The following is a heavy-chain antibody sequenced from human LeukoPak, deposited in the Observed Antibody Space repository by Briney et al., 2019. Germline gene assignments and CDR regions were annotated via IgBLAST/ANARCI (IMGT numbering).Heavy chain of an antibody. CDR3: ARNAEQWLVRINWFGP. Sequence: PSETLSLTCTVSGGSISSSSYYWGWIRQPPGKGLEWIGSIYYSGSTYYNPSLKSRVTISVDTSKNQFSLKLSSVTAADTAVYYCARNAEQWLVRINWFGPWGQGTLVTVSS. J-gene: IGHJ5*02. CDR2: IYYSGST. D-gene: IGHD6-19*01. V-gene: IGHV4-39*01. CDR1: GGSISSSSYY.